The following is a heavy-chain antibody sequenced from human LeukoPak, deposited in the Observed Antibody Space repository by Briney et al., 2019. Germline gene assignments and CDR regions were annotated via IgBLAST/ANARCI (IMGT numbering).Heavy chain of an antibody. V-gene: IGHV4-4*09. J-gene: IGHJ6*03. D-gene: IGHD3-3*02. CDR2: IHASGST. CDR3: ARQHSPHYYYYMDV. CDR1: GGSVSSYY. Sequence: SETPSLTCTVSGGSVSSYYWNWIRQPPGKGLEWIGCIHASGSTNYNPSFKSRVTISVDTSKNQFSLKLSSVTAADTAVYYCARQHSPHYYYYMDVWGKGTTVTVSS.